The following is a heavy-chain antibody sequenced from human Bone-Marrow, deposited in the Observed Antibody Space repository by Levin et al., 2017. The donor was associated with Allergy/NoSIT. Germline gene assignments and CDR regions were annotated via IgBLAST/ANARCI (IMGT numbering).Heavy chain of an antibody. Sequence: PSETLSLTCTVSGGSISSSSYYWGWIRQPPGKGLEWIGTIYSSGSTHYNPSLRSRVTISVDTSKKQFSLKLSSVTAADTAVYYCARHDTDTSYAQFASWGQGTLVTVSS. CDR1: GGSISSSSYY. CDR3: ARHDTDTSYAQFAS. V-gene: IGHV4-39*01. J-gene: IGHJ4*02. D-gene: IGHD2-2*02. CDR2: IYSSGST.